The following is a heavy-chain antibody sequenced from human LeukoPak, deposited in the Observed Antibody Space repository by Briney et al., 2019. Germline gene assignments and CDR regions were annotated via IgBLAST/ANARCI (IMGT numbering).Heavy chain of an antibody. CDR1: GGSFSGYY. D-gene: IGHD3-10*01. CDR2: INHSGST. CDR3: ARVFDSGSQAYFYYMDV. V-gene: IGHV4-34*01. Sequence: SETLSLTCAVYGGSFSGYYWSWIRQPLGKGLEWIGEINHSGSTNYNPSLKSRVTMSVDTSKNQFSLKVSSVTAADTAVYYCARVFDSGSQAYFYYMDVWGKGTTVTIFS. J-gene: IGHJ6*03.